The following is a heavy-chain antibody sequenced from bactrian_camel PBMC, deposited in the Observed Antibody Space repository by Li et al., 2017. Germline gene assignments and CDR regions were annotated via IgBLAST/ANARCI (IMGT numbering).Heavy chain of an antibody. J-gene: IGHJ4*01. CDR1: GYTNSRNC. D-gene: IGHD2*01. Sequence: HVQLVESGGGSVQAGGSLRLSCVASGYTNSRNCMGWFRQAPGKERERVAHIVANGVTLYAESVKGRFTISRDNSRSTVTLELTSLTIEDTAMCYCLVGFDYWGQGTQVTVSS. CDR2: IVANGVT. CDR3: LVGFDY. V-gene: IGHV3S53*01.